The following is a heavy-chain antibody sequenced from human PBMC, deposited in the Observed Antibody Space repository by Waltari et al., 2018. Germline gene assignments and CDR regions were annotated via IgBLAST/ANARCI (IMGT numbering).Heavy chain of an antibody. V-gene: IGHV3-53*02. CDR3: VRNYNGKLY. CDR1: GFAVSSIY. Sequence: EVQLVETGGGLIQPGGSLTLPCAASGFAVSSIYISWVRQAPGKGLEWVSVIYSGGNTYYSDSVKGRFTISRDNSKNTLSLQMNSLRVEDTVVYYCVRNYNGKLYWGQGTLVTVSS. CDR2: IYSGGNT. D-gene: IGHD3-10*01. J-gene: IGHJ4*02.